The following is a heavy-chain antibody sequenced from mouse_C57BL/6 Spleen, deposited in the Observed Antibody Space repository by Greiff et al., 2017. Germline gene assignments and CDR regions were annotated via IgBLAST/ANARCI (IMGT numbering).Heavy chain of an antibody. J-gene: IGHJ1*03. CDR2: SRNKANDYTT. V-gene: IGHV7-1*01. CDR1: GFTFSDFY. CDR3: ARDADYYWYFDV. D-gene: IGHD2-4*01. Sequence: EVQLMESGGGLVQSGRSLRLSCATSGFTFSDFYMEWVRQAPGKGLEWIAASRNKANDYTTEYSASVKGRFIVSRDTSQSILYLQMNALRAEDTAIYYCARDADYYWYFDVWGTGTTVTVSS.